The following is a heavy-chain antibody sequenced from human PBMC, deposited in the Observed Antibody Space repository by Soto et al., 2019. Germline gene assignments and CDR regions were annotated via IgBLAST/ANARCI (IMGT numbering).Heavy chain of an antibody. J-gene: IGHJ5*02. CDR2: IIPIFGTA. CDR3: ARAHGGGCDYGRCAR. Sequence: QVQLVQSGAEVKKPGSSVKVSCKASVGTFSSYAISWVRQAPGQGLEWMGGIIPIFGTANYAQKFQGRVTIXXDXSXXTAYMELRSLRSDDAAVHDCARAHGGGCDYGRCARWGQGPLVSV. V-gene: IGHV1-69*12. CDR1: VGTFSSYA. D-gene: IGHD2-15*01.